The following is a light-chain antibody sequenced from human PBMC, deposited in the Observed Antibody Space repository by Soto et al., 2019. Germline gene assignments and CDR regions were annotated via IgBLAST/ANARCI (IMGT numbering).Light chain of an antibody. CDR3: QHYNTYSKA. CDR2: DGS. J-gene: IGKJ3*01. Sequence: DIQMTQSPSTLSTSVGARVTITCRASQSVSYWLDWYQQKPGKAPNLLIYDGSTLASGVPPRFSGGGFGTEFTLHISSLQPDDSAIYYCQHYNTYSKAFGPGKRVEI. CDR1: QSVSYW. V-gene: IGKV1-5*01.